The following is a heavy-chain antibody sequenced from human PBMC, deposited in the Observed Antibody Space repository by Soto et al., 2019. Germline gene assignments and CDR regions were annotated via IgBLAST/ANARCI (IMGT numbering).Heavy chain of an antibody. CDR3: VGTHDSLDY. Sequence: WGSLRLSCAASEITFGNYYMNWIRQAPGKGLEWVSSIASNGQTFYTDSVKGRFTISRDNAKNSLYLQMNSLRVEDTALYYCVGTHDSLDYWGQGTLVTVSS. CDR2: IASNGQT. CDR1: EITFGNYY. D-gene: IGHD7-27*01. V-gene: IGHV3-21*06. J-gene: IGHJ4*02.